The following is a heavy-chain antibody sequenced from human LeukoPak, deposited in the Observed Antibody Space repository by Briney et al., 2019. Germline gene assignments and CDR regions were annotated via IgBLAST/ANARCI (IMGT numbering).Heavy chain of an antibody. V-gene: IGHV1-46*01. Sequence: ASVKVSCKASGYTFTGYYMHWVRQAPGQGLEWMGIINPSGGSTSYAQKFQGRVTMTRDASTSTVYMELSSLRSEDTAVYYCARGGYYYDSSGYYTPRGWFDPWGQGTLVTVSS. D-gene: IGHD3-22*01. CDR3: ARGGYYYDSSGYYTPRGWFDP. CDR2: INPSGGST. J-gene: IGHJ5*02. CDR1: GYTFTGYY.